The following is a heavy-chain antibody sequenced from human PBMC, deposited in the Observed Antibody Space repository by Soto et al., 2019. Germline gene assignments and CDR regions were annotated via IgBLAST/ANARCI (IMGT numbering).Heavy chain of an antibody. Sequence: LILSCAASCFAFSSYAMHWVRQAPGNDLECVAVMSYYGINICXXDSVRGRXXISRDNSKNTLYLQVXILRSEYTALYYCARDVAGGSRLGELPEYFDYWGQG. CDR2: MSYYGINI. CDR1: CFAFSSYA. CDR3: ARDVAGGSRLGELPEYFDY. V-gene: IGHV3-30-3*01. D-gene: IGHD3-16*01. J-gene: IGHJ4*02.